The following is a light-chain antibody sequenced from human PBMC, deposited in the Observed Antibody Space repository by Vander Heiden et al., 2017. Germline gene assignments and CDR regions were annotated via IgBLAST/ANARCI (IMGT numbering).Light chain of an antibody. J-gene: IGLJ2*01. CDR1: SGSIASNY. V-gene: IGLV6-57*01. CDR2: EDN. CDR3: QSYDSSNVV. Sequence: FMLNQPHSVPEARAKTVTISCTRISGSIASNYVQWYQQRPCSSPNTVIYEDNQRPSGVPDRFSGSIDSSSNSASLTISGLKTEDEADYYCQSYDSSNVVFGGGTKLTVL.